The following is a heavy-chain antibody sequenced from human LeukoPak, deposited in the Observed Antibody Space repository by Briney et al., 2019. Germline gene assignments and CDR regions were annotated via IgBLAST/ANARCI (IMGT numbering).Heavy chain of an antibody. CDR2: ISYDGSNK. CDR3: AKDYYDSSGYYFIHYYYYYGMDV. CDR1: GFTFSSYS. Sequence: GGSLRLSCAASGFTFSSYSMNWVRQAPGKGLEWVAVISYDGSNKYYADSVKGRFTISRDNSKNTLYLQMNSLRAEDTAVYYCAKDYYDSSGYYFIHYYYYYGMDVWGQGTTVTVSS. D-gene: IGHD3-22*01. J-gene: IGHJ6*02. V-gene: IGHV3-30*18.